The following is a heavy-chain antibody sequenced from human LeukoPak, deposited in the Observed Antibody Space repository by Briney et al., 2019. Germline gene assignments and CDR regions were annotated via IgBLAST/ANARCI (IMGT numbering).Heavy chain of an antibody. CDR3: ARQGGSSSPYYYYYMDV. V-gene: IGHV4-38-2*01. CDR1: GYSISSGYY. J-gene: IGHJ6*03. D-gene: IGHD6-13*01. Sequence: PSETLSLTCAVSGYSISSGYYWGWFRQPPGKGLEWIGCIFHSGNTYYNPSLKSRDSISVDTSKNPFSLKLTSVTAADSAVYYCARQGGSSSPYYYYYMDVWGKGTTVTVSS. CDR2: IFHSGNT.